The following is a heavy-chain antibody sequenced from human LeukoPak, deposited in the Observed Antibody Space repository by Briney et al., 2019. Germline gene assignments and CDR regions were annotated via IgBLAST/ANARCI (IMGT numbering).Heavy chain of an antibody. D-gene: IGHD1-1*01. CDR2: ISSSSSSTI. J-gene: IGHJ6*03. Sequence: PGGSLRLSCAASGFTLSSYAMHWVRQAPGKGLEWISYISSSSSSTIYYADSVKGRFTISRDNAKISLYLQMNSLRAEDTAVYYCARDVALEPGPYFYMDVWGKGTTVTVSS. V-gene: IGHV3-48*01. CDR1: GFTLSSYA. CDR3: ARDVALEPGPYFYMDV.